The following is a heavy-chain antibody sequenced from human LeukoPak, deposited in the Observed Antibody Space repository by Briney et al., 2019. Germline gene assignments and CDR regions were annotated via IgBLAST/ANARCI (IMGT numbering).Heavy chain of an antibody. Sequence: GALVKVSCKASGYTFTSYAMHWVRQAPGQRLEWMGWSNAGNGNTKYSQEFQGRVTITRDTSARTAYMELSSLRAEDMAVYYCARGKYSSGWWFDYWGQGTLVTVSS. CDR1: GYTFTSYA. CDR2: SNAGNGNT. J-gene: IGHJ4*02. CDR3: ARGKYSSGWWFDY. D-gene: IGHD6-19*01. V-gene: IGHV1-3*02.